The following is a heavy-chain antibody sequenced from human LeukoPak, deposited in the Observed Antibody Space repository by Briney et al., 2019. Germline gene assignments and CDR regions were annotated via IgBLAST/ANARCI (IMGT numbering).Heavy chain of an antibody. CDR2: IYYSGST. Sequence: SETLSLTCTVSGGSISSGGYYWSWIRQHPGKGLEWIGYIYYSGSTYYNPSLKSRVTISVDTSKNQFSLKLSSVTAADTAVYYYARDGDITPFDYWGQGTLVTVSS. CDR1: GGSISSGGYY. D-gene: IGHD2-15*01. J-gene: IGHJ4*02. CDR3: ARDGDITPFDY. V-gene: IGHV4-31*03.